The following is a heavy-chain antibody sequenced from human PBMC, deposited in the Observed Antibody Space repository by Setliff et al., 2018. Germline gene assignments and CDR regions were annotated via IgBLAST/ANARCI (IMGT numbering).Heavy chain of an antibody. CDR3: VRDRAAIVVGPPTAAFDI. V-gene: IGHV1-18*01. CDR1: GYTFAKYG. J-gene: IGHJ3*02. CDR2: ISGYNGYT. D-gene: IGHD2-2*01. Sequence: ASVKVSCKAFGYTFAKYGTSWVRQAPGQGLEWMGWISGYNGYTVYAQKLQGRVTLTTDTSTGTAYMGVRSLRSDDTAQYYCVRDRAAIVVGPPTAAFDIWGQGTMVTVSS.